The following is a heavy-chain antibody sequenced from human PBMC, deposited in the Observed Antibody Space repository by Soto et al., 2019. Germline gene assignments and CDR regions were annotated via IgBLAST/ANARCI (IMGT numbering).Heavy chain of an antibody. V-gene: IGHV3-30-3*01. CDR2: ISYDGSNK. D-gene: IGHD1-1*01. J-gene: IGHJ3*02. CDR1: GFTFSSYA. CDR3: ARDQNWTDKISAFDI. Sequence: LRLSCAASGFTFSSYAMHWVRQAPGKGLEWVAVISYDGSNKYYADSVKGRFTISRDNSKNTLYLQMNSLRAEDTAVYYCARDQNWTDKISAFDIWGQGTMVTVSS.